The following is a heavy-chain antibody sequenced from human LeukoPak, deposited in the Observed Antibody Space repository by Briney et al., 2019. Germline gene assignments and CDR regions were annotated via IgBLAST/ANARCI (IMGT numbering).Heavy chain of an antibody. CDR3: ARGVTTVTTPYYYYYYYYMDV. J-gene: IGHJ6*03. CDR2: INHSGST. V-gene: IGHV4-34*01. D-gene: IGHD4-17*01. CDR1: GGSFSGYY. Sequence: SETLSLTCAVYGGSFSGYYWSWIRQPPGKGLEWIGEINHSGSTNYNPSLKSRVTISVDTSKNQFSLKLSSVTAADTAVYYCARGVTTVTTPYYYYYYYYMDVWRKGTTVTVSS.